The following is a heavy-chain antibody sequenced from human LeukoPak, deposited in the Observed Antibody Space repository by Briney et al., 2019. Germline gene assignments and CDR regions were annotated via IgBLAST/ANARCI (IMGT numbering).Heavy chain of an antibody. D-gene: IGHD1-26*01. V-gene: IGHV3-43*02. Sequence: GGSLRLSCAASGFTFDAMHWVRQAPGKGLEWVSLITVDGGSTYYADSVRGRFTISRDNAKNSLCLQMTSLRVEDTAVYYCVGSGIYPDNWFDPWGQGTLVTVSS. CDR3: VGSGIYPDNWFDP. CDR1: GFTFDA. J-gene: IGHJ5*02. CDR2: ITVDGGST.